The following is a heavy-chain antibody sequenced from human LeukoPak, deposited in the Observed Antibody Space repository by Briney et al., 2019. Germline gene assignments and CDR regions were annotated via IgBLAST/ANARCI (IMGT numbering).Heavy chain of an antibody. CDR2: IRYDGTNK. J-gene: IGHJ4*02. V-gene: IGHV3-30*02. D-gene: IGHD6-19*01. CDR3: AKVGSGWYGVDY. CDR1: AFIFSSDG. Sequence: GGSLRLSCAASAFIFSSDGMHWVRQAPGKGLEWVAFIRYDGTNKYYADSVKGRFTISRDNANNTLHLQMNNLRTEDTAVYYCAKVGSGWYGVDYWGQGTLVTVSS.